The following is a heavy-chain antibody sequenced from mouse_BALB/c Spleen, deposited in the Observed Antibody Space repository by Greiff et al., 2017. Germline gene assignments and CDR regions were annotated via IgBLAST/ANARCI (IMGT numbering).Heavy chain of an antibody. Sequence: EVQLQQSGAELARPGASVKMSCKASGYTFTSYWMHWVKQRPGQGLEWIGAIYPGNSDTSYNQKFKGKAKLTAVTSTSTAYMELSSLTNEDSAVYYCTREEPRGFAYWGQGTLVTVSA. CDR1: GYTFTSYW. CDR3: TREEPRGFAY. V-gene: IGHV1-5*01. CDR2: IYPGNSDT. J-gene: IGHJ3*01.